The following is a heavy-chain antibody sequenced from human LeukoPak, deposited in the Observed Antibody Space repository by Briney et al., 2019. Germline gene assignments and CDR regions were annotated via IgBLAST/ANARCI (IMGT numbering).Heavy chain of an antibody. V-gene: IGHV1-18*01. CDR1: GYTFTSYG. CDR3: ARVWGVSFSGSYYFDY. CDR2: ISAYNGNT. J-gene: IGHJ4*02. D-gene: IGHD1-26*01. Sequence: ASVKVSCKGSGYTFTSYGISWVRQAPGQGLEWMGWISAYNGNTNYAQKLQGRVTMTTDTSTSTAYMELRSLRSDDTAVYYCARVWGVSFSGSYYFDYWGQGTLVTVSS.